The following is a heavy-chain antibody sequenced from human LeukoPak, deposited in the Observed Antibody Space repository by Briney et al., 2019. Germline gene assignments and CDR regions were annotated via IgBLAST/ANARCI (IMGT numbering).Heavy chain of an antibody. CDR3: AKAPYRDTIQLWYLFDY. CDR2: ISGSGGST. CDR1: GFTFSSYA. D-gene: IGHD5-18*01. Sequence: GGSLRLSSAASGFTFSSYAMSWVRQAPGKGLEWVSAISGSGGSTYYADSVKGRFTISRDNSKNTLYLQMNSLRAEDTAVYYCAKAPYRDTIQLWYLFDYWGQGTLVTVSS. V-gene: IGHV3-23*01. J-gene: IGHJ4*02.